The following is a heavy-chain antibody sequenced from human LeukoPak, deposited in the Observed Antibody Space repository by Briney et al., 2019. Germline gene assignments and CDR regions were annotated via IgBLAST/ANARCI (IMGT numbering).Heavy chain of an antibody. CDR2: IYPGDSDT. CDR1: GYSFTSYW. Sequence: GESLKISCKGSGYSFTSYWIVWVRQMPGKGLEWMGAIYPGDSDTRYSSSLDGQVTIPADKSVSTTYLQWSSLQASDTAMYYCARPSSLYGGTSEDYWGQGTLVTVSS. D-gene: IGHD4-23*01. V-gene: IGHV5-51*01. J-gene: IGHJ4*02. CDR3: ARPSSLYGGTSEDY.